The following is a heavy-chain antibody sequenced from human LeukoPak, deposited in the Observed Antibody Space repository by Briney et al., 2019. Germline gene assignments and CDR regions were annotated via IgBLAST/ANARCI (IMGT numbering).Heavy chain of an antibody. CDR2: IWKDGTNT. J-gene: IGHJ3*01. V-gene: IGHV3-33*01. CDR3: ARGGACGGDCYPDAFDF. D-gene: IGHD2-21*02. Sequence: GGSLRLSCAASGFNFKNFAAHWVRQAPGKGLEWVAVIWKDGTNTYHADSVKGRFSISRDNSKNTLYLQMNSLRAEDTAIYYCARGGACGGDCYPDAFDFWGQGTMVTVSS. CDR1: GFNFKNFA.